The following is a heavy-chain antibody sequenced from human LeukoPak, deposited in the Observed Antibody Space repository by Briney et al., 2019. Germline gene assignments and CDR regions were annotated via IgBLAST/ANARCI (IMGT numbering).Heavy chain of an antibody. CDR1: GGTFSSYA. V-gene: IGHV1-69*13. J-gene: IGHJ5*02. D-gene: IGHD6-13*01. CDR2: IIPIFSTA. Sequence: SVKVSCKAPGGTFSSYAISWVRHAPGQGLEKLGGIIPIFSTANYAQKFQGRVTITADESTITAYMELSSLKSEDTAVYYCARDYRQQGGWFDPWGQGTLVTVSS. CDR3: ARDYRQQGGWFDP.